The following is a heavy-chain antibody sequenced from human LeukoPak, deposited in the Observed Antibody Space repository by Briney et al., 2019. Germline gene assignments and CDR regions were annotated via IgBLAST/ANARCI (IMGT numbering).Heavy chain of an antibody. J-gene: IGHJ4*02. D-gene: IGHD2-15*01. V-gene: IGHV3-7*05. CDR3: AREDQPRGTFDY. Sequence: GGSLRLSCAASGFTFSYYWMIWVRQAPGKGLEWVVNIKQDGSEKYYVDPVKGRFTISRDNAKNSLYLQMNTLRAEDTALYYCAREDQPRGTFDYWGQGILVTVSS. CDR2: IKQDGSEK. CDR1: GFTFSYYW.